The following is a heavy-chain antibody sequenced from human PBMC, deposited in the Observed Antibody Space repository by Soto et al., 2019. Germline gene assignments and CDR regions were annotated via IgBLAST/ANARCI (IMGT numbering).Heavy chain of an antibody. Sequence: ASVKVSCKASGYSFTDDYMHWIRQAPGQGLEWMGWIAPHRDGTEFAQKFQGRITLTGDTSTSTAYMELKGLTSADTAVYYCAKVETWTYFDYWGQGTLVTVSS. J-gene: IGHJ4*02. D-gene: IGHD2-15*01. CDR1: GYSFTDDY. CDR2: IAPHRDGT. V-gene: IGHV1-2*02. CDR3: AKVETWTYFDY.